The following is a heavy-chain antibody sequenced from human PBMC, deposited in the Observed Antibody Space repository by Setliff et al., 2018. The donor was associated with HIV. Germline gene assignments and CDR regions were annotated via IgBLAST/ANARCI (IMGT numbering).Heavy chain of an antibody. J-gene: IGHJ4*02. D-gene: IGHD2-21*01. CDR2: SIPIYGTP. CDR1: GGSFTSFA. V-gene: IGHV1-69*05. CDR3: ARDRTFRTTRVFDY. Sequence: SVKVSCKASGGSFTSFAISWVRQAPGQGLEWMGGSIPIYGTPNYAQKFQGRVTMTTDTSTNTAHLEVRSLRSDDTAVYYCARDRTFRTTRVFDYWGQGTLVTV.